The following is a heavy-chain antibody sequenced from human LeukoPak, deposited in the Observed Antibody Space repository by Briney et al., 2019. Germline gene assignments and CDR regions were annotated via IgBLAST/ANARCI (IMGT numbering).Heavy chain of an antibody. D-gene: IGHD3-22*01. J-gene: IGHJ4*02. CDR2: IYHSGST. V-gene: IGHV4-4*02. CDR3: ASKNYYDSSGYYYGAYFDY. CDR1: GGSISSSNW. Sequence: PSETLSLTCAVSGGSISSSNWWSWVRQPPGKGLEWIGEIYHSGSTNYNPSLKSRVTISVDESKNQFSLKLSSVTAADTAVYYCASKNYYDSSGYYYGAYFDYWGQGTLVTVSS.